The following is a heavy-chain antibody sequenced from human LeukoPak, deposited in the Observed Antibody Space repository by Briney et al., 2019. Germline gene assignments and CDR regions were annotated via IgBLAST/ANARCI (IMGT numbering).Heavy chain of an antibody. CDR3: ASLDYYDSSALGY. D-gene: IGHD3-22*01. Sequence: SETLSLTCTVSGYSISSGYYWGWIRQPPGKGLEWIGSIYHSGSTFYNPSLKSRVTISVDTSKNQFSLKLSSVTAADTAVYYCASLDYYDSSALGYWGQGTLVTVSS. CDR2: IYHSGST. J-gene: IGHJ4*02. V-gene: IGHV4-38-2*02. CDR1: GYSISSGYY.